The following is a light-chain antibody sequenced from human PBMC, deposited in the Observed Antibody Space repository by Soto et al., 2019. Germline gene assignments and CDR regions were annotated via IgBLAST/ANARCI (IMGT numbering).Light chain of an antibody. CDR2: GAS. Sequence: VLTQSPGALSLTQREAEKLYCRAIQSVDSNYLAWYKKRPGQTRRGKMYGASGRADFITFLFGGSGFGTDFTLTISKVEPEDFAVYYCQQCGASLLDTFAQRARLEI. CDR1: QSVDSNY. CDR3: QQCGASLLDT. J-gene: IGKJ5*01. V-gene: IGKV3-20*01.